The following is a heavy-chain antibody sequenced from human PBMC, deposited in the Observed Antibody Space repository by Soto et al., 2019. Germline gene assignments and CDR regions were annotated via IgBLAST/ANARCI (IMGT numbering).Heavy chain of an antibody. CDR3: ARGGWRQIDY. CDR1: GGTISSYY. D-gene: IGHD3-3*01. CDR2: IYYSGST. J-gene: IGHJ4*02. V-gene: IGHV4-59*08. Sequence: SETLSLTCTVSGGTISSYYLSWIRQPPGKGLEWIGYIYYSGSTNYNPSLKSRVTISVDTSKNQFSLKLSSVTAADTAVYYCARGGWRQIDYWGQGTLVTVSS.